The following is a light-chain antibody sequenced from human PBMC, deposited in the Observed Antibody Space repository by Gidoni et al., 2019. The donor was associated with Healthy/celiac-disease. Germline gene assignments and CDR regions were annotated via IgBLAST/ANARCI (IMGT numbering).Light chain of an antibody. J-gene: IGKJ4*01. V-gene: IGKV1-39*01. CDR2: AAS. CDR1: QSISSY. Sequence: DIQMTPSPSSLSASVGDRVTITCRASQSISSYLNWYQQKQGKAPKLLIYAASSLQSGVPSRFSGSGSGTDFTLTISSLQPEDFATYDCQQSYSTPELTFGGGTKVEIK. CDR3: QQSYSTPELT.